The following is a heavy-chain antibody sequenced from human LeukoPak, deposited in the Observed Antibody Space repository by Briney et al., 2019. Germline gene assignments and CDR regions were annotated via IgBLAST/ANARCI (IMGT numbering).Heavy chain of an antibody. D-gene: IGHD3-10*01. V-gene: IGHV4-39*01. CDR2: LYHSGST. Sequence: KSSETLSLTCTVSGGSISSSSYYWGWIRQPPGKGLEWIGSLYHSGSTFYNPSLKSRVTISVDTSKTQFSLKLNSVTAADTAVYSCAIPYYYGSGSWLYWGQGTLVTVSS. CDR3: AIPYYYGSGSWLY. J-gene: IGHJ4*02. CDR1: GGSISSSSYY.